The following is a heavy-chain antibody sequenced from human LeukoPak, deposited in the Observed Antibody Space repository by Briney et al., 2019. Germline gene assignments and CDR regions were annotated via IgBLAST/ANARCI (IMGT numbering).Heavy chain of an antibody. V-gene: IGHV4-4*07. D-gene: IGHD2-21*01. J-gene: IGHJ4*02. CDR1: GGSISGYY. CDR3: ARGTSCGSKCFFDY. CDR2: LDSSGSA. Sequence: SETLSLTCKVSGGSISGYYWSWIRQPAGKGLEWIGRLDSSGSANYNSSLKSRVTMSIDRSQFSLRLTSVTAADTAIYYCARGTSCGSKCFFDYWGQGILVTVSS.